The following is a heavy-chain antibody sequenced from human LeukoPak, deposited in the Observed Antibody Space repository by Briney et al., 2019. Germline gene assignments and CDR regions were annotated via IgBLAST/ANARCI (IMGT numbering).Heavy chain of an antibody. V-gene: IGHV4-59*08. CDR1: GGSISSHC. CDR3: GRVSSTYAYGMDV. J-gene: IGHJ6*02. CDR2: IYYSGST. D-gene: IGHD2-15*01. Sequence: PSETLSLTCTVSGGSISSHCWSRIRQAPGKGLEWIGCIYYSGSTNYNPSLKSRVTMSLDTSNNQLSLKLSSVTAADTAVYYCGRVSSTYAYGMDVWGQGTTVTVSS.